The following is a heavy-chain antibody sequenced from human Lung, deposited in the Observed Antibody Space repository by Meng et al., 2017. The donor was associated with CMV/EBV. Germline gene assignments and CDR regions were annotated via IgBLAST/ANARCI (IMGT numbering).Heavy chain of an antibody. J-gene: IGHJ4*02. D-gene: IGHD1/OR15-1a*01. CDR1: GGSTSSATYS. CDR3: ARSFANSFDS. V-gene: IGHV4-31*03. CDR2: IYYSGNT. Sequence: SXTXSLXCTVSGGSTSSATYSWSWIRQLPRKGLKWIGHIYYSGNTHYNPSLKTRLTISLDTFRNQFSLKLNSVTAADTAVYYCARSFANSFDSWAQGNLVTVSS.